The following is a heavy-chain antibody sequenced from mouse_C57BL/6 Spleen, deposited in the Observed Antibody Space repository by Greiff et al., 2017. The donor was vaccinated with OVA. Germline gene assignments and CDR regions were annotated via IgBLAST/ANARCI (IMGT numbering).Heavy chain of an antibody. CDR3: ARDSSY. J-gene: IGHJ3*01. D-gene: IGHD1-1*01. V-gene: IGHV1-42*01. CDR1: GYSFTGYY. Sequence: VQLKQSGPELVKPGASVKISCKASGYSFTGYYMNWVKQSPEKSLEWIGEINPSTGGTTYNQKFKAKATLTVDKSSSTAYMQLKSLTSEDSAVYYCARDSSYWGQGTLVTVSA. CDR2: INPSTGGT.